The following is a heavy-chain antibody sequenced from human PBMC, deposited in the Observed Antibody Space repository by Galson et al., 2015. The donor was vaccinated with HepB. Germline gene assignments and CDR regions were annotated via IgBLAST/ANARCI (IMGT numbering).Heavy chain of an antibody. V-gene: IGHV3-48*02. CDR1: GFTFNDYR. J-gene: IGHJ5*02. CDR3: VRDGGDVYNYFDL. CDR2: ISRNSKVI. D-gene: IGHD2-21*01. Sequence: SLRLSCAASGFTFNDYRMNWVRQAPGKGLEWIAYISRNSKVIHYTDSAKGRFTVSRDNAKNSLYLQLDSLRDGDTALYYCVRDGGDVYNYFDLWGQGTLVTVSS.